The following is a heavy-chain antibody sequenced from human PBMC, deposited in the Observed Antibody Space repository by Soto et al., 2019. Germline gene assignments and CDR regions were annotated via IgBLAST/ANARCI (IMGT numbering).Heavy chain of an antibody. Sequence: WGSLRLSCAASGFTFSNYAMSWVRQAPGKGLEWVSAISGSGGSTYYADSVKGRFTISRDNSKNTLYLQMNSLRADDTAVYYCAREKIVATITNHDAFDIWGQGTMVTVSS. CDR1: GFTFSNYA. D-gene: IGHD5-12*01. J-gene: IGHJ3*02. V-gene: IGHV3-23*01. CDR2: ISGSGGST. CDR3: AREKIVATITNHDAFDI.